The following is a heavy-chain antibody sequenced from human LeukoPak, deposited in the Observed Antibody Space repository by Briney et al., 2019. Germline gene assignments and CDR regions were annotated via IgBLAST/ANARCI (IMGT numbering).Heavy chain of an antibody. J-gene: IGHJ6*02. V-gene: IGHV3-21*01. Sequence: GGSLRLSCAASGFTFSSYSMNWVRQAPGKGLEWVSSISSSSSYIYYADSVKGRFTISRDNAKNSLYLQMNSLRAEDTAVYYCARDYDILTGYYYYGMDVWGQGTTVTVPS. CDR1: GFTFSSYS. CDR3: ARDYDILTGYYYYGMDV. D-gene: IGHD3-9*01. CDR2: ISSSSSYI.